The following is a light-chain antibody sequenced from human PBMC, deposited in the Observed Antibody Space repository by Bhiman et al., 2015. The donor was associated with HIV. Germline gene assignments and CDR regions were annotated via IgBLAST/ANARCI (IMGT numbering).Light chain of an antibody. CDR1: SSDVGGYNY. CDR3: SSLTSSLTYV. Sequence: QSALTQPASVSGSPGQSITISCTGTSSDVGGYNYVSWYQQHPGKAPKFMIYDVSKRPSGVSNRFSGSKSGNTASLTISGLQAEDEADYYCSSLTSSLTYVFGTGTNVTVL. V-gene: IGLV2-14*01. J-gene: IGLJ1*01. CDR2: DVS.